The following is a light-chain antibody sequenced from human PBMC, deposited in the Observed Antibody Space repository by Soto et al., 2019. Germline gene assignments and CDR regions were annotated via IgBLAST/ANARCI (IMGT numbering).Light chain of an antibody. J-gene: IGKJ1*01. CDR2: KAS. Sequence: DIQMTQSPSTLSGSVGDRATITCRASQTISSWLAWYQQKPGKAPKLLIYKASTLKIGVPSRFSGSGSGTEFTLTISCLQPDDFATYYCQHYNSYSDAFGQGTKVELK. V-gene: IGKV1-5*03. CDR3: QHYNSYSDA. CDR1: QTISSW.